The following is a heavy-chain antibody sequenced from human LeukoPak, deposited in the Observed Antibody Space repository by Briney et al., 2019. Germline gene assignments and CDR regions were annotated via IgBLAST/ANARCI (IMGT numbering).Heavy chain of an antibody. CDR2: IYYSGST. CDR3: AREVDDFWSGYDRGWFDP. Sequence: SETLSLTCTVSGGSISSYYWSWIRQPPGKGLEWIGYIYYSGSTNYNPSLKSRVTISVDTSKNQFSLKLSSVTAADTAVYYCAREVDDFWSGYDRGWFDPWGQGTLVTVSS. J-gene: IGHJ5*02. D-gene: IGHD3-3*01. V-gene: IGHV4-59*12. CDR1: GGSISSYY.